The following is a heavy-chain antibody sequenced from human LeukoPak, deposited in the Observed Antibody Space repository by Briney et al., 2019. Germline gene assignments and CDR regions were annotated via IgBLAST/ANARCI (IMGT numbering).Heavy chain of an antibody. CDR1: GGSISSSNW. D-gene: IGHD6-19*01. V-gene: IGHV4-4*02. J-gene: IGHJ6*02. CDR3: ARVAVLGYYYYGMDV. CDR2: IYHSGST. Sequence: SETLSLTCAVSGGSISSSNWWSWVRQPPGKGLEWIGEIYHSGSTNYNPSLKSRVTISVDKSKNQFSLKLSSVTAADTAVYYCARVAVLGYYYYGMDVWGQGTTVTVSS.